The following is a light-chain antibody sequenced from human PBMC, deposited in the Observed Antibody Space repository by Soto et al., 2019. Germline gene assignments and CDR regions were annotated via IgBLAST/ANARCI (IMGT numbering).Light chain of an antibody. Sequence: DIQMTQSPSSVSASVGDRINITCRANQGISRWLAWYQQKVGQAPRLLISAASILQRGVPSRFSGTRSGTDFTLTISSLQPDDFGTYYCQKASSLPLTFGGGTKVEI. V-gene: IGKV1-12*01. CDR3: QKASSLPLT. J-gene: IGKJ4*01. CDR2: AAS. CDR1: QGISRW.